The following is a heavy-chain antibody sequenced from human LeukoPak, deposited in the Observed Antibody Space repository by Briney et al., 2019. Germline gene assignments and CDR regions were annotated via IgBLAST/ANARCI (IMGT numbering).Heavy chain of an antibody. CDR3: AAHVRGSGSYNFDY. V-gene: IGHV1-58*01. CDR1: GFTFTSSA. Sequence: ASVKVSFKASGFTFTSSAVQWVRQARGQRLEWIGWIVVGSGNTNYAQKFQERVTITRDMSTSTAYMELSSLRSEDTAVYYCAAHVRGSGSYNFDYWGQGTLVAVSS. J-gene: IGHJ4*02. CDR2: IVVGSGNT. D-gene: IGHD3-10*01.